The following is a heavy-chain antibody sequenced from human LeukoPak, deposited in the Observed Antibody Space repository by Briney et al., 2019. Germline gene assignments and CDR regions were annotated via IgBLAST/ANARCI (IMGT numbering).Heavy chain of an antibody. J-gene: IGHJ3*02. CDR2: ISASSSSI. CDR3: ARDSSGSYYFALDI. CDR1: GFTFSGYS. D-gene: IGHD1-26*01. V-gene: IGHV3-48*02. Sequence: PGGSLRLSCAASGFTFSGYSMNWVRQAVGKGLEWVSYISASSSSIYYADSVKGRFTISRDDAKNSLYLQMNSLRDEDTAVYYCARDSSGSYYFALDIWGQGTMVTVSS.